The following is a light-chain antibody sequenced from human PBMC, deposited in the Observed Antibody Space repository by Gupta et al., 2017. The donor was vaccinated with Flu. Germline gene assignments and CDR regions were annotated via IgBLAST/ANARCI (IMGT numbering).Light chain of an antibody. CDR1: QSLLSNNKNF. CDR2: WAS. Sequence: DIVLAQSPDSLALSLGERATINCKSSQSLLSNNKNFLAWLQQKPGQPPKLLISWASTRESGVPDRFSGSGSGTDFTLTISRLQAEDVALYYCQQHYNAPETFGQGTKVEIK. V-gene: IGKV4-1*01. J-gene: IGKJ1*01. CDR3: QQHYNAPET.